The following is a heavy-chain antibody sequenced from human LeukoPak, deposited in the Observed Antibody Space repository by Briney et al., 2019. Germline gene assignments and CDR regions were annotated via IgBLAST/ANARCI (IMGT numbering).Heavy chain of an antibody. D-gene: IGHD2-2*01. V-gene: IGHV3-23*01. CDR1: GFTFSSYA. J-gene: IGHJ6*02. CDR3: AKDPDIVVDDYYYYGMDV. Sequence: PGGSLRPSCAASGFTFSSYAMSWVRQAPGKGLEWVSAISGSGGSTYYADSVKGRFTISRDNSKNTLYLQMNSLRAEDTAVYYCAKDPDIVVDDYYYYGMDVWGQGTTVTVSS. CDR2: ISGSGGST.